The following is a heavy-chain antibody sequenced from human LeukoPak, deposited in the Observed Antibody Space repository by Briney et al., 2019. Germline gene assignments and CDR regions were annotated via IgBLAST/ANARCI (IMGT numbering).Heavy chain of an antibody. CDR1: GFTFRNHG. V-gene: IGHV3-23*01. CDR2: ISPGGDIK. J-gene: IGHJ4*02. CDR3: AKDDAWIRFGE. Sequence: GGSLRLSCAASGFTFRNHGMNWVRQAPGKGLEWVSGISPGGDIKYYADSVKGRFTISRDNSKNMLYLEVISLTADDTAVYYCAKDDAWIRFGEWSQGTLVTVSS. D-gene: IGHD3-10*01.